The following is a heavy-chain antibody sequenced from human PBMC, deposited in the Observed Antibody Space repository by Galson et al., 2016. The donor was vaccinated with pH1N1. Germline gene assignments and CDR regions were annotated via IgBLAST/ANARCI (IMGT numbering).Heavy chain of an antibody. CDR2: IDPSDGTT. CDR3: ARRYFLDD. Sequence: SVKVSCKAAGYSVTRYYMHWVRQAPGQGLEWMGIIDPSDGTTTYSEKFQGRISLTRDTSTNSVYMELTTLRPDDSATYFCARRYFLDDWGQGTLVTVSS. D-gene: IGHD2/OR15-2a*01. CDR1: GYSVTRYY. J-gene: IGHJ1*01. V-gene: IGHV1-46*01.